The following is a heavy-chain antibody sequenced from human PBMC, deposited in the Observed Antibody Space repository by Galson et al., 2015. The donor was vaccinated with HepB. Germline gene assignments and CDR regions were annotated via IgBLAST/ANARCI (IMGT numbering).Heavy chain of an antibody. Sequence: SETLSLTCTVSGGSISSYYWSWIRQPPGKGLEWIGYIYYSGSTNYNPSLKSRVTISVDTSKNQFSLKLSSVTAADTAVYYCARWDHDAFDIWGQGTMVTVSS. CDR1: GGSISSYY. CDR3: ARWDHDAFDI. CDR2: IYYSGST. D-gene: IGHD1-26*01. V-gene: IGHV4-59*01. J-gene: IGHJ3*02.